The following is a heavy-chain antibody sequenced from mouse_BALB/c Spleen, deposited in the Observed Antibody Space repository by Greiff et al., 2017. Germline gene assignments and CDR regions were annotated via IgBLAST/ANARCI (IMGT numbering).Heavy chain of an antibody. Sequence: VKLMESGPGLVAPSQSLSITCTVSGFSLTSYGVHWVRQPPGKGLEWLGVIWAGGSTNYNSALMSRLSISKDNSKSQVFLKMNSLQTDDTAMYYCARDLGRGAWFAYWGQGTLVTVSA. CDR2: IWAGGST. J-gene: IGHJ3*01. CDR3: ARDLGRGAWFAY. V-gene: IGHV2-9*02. CDR1: GFSLTSYG. D-gene: IGHD4-1*01.